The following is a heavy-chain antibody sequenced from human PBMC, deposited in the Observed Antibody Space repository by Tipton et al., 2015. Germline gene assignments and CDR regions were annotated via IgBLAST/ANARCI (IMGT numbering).Heavy chain of an antibody. CDR1: GYSFTNSW. CDR2: IYVGDSDT. CDR3: ARLRKGDGDYAIDY. D-gene: IGHD4-17*01. Sequence: QLVQSGAEVKKPGESLKISCKGSGYSFTNSWIAWVRQMPGKGLEWMGIIYVGDSDTRYSQSFQGQVTISADKSISIAYLQWSTLKASDTAMYYCARLRKGDGDYAIDYWGQGTLVTVSS. J-gene: IGHJ4*02. V-gene: IGHV5-51*01.